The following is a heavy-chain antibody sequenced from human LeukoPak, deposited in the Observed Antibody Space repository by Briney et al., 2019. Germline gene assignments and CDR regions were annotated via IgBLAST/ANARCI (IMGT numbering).Heavy chain of an antibody. CDR2: IIPIFGTA. CDR3: ARLPNSNSWYYSDY. J-gene: IGHJ4*02. Sequence: SVKVSCKASGGTFSSYSVSWVRQAPGQGLEWMGGIIPIFGTANYAQKFQGRVTITTDESTSTAYMELSSLRSEDTAVYYCARLPNSNSWYYSDYWGQGTLVTVSS. CDR1: GGTFSSYS. V-gene: IGHV1-69*05. D-gene: IGHD6-13*01.